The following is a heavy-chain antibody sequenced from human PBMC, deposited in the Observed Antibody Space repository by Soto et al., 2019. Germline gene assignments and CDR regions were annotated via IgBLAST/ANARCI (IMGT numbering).Heavy chain of an antibody. CDR2: ISGSGGST. V-gene: IGHV3-23*01. CDR1: GFTFSSYA. D-gene: IGHD3-22*01. Sequence: PGGSLRLSCAASGFTFSSYAMSWVRQAPGKGLEWVSAISGSGGSTYYADSVKGRFTISRDNSKNTLYLQMNSLRAEDTAVYYCAKWGTRGLTYYYDSSGARRAFDSWGQGTMVTVSS. J-gene: IGHJ3*02. CDR3: AKWGTRGLTYYYDSSGARRAFDS.